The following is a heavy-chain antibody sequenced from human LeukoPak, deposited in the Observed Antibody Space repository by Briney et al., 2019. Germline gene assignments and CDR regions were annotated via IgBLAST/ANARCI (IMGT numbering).Heavy chain of an antibody. CDR2: IIPILGIA. CDR1: GGTLSSYA. Sequence: ASVTVSCKASGGTLSSYAISWVRQAPGQGLEWMGRIIPILGIANYAQKFQGRVTITADKSTSTAYMELSSLRSEDTAVYYCARSSGYRADYFDYWGQGTLVTVSS. J-gene: IGHJ4*02. V-gene: IGHV1-69*04. D-gene: IGHD6-13*01. CDR3: ARSSGYRADYFDY.